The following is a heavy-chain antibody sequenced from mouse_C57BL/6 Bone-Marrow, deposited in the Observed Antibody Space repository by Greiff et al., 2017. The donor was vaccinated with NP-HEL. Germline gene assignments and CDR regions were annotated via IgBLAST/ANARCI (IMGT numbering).Heavy chain of an antibody. D-gene: IGHD1-1*01. CDR1: GYTFTSYW. V-gene: IGHV1-64*01. CDR3: ATPLYYGSPWFAY. Sequence: QVQLQQPGAELVKPGASVKLSCKASGYTFTSYWMHWVKQRPGQGLEWIGMIHPNSGSTNYNEKFKSKATLTVDKSSRTAYMQLSSLTSEDSAVYYCATPLYYGSPWFAYWGQGTLVTVSA. J-gene: IGHJ3*01. CDR2: IHPNSGST.